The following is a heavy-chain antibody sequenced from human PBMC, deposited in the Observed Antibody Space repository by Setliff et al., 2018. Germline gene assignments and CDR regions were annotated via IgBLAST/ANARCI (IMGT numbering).Heavy chain of an antibody. Sequence: PGGSLRLSCAASGFTFSDYYMSWIRQAPGKGLEWVSYISSSGSTIYYADSVKGRFTISRDNAKNSLYLQMNSLRAEDTAVYYCARAYDSSGYYDYYYGMDVWGQGTTFTVSS. V-gene: IGHV3-11*04. D-gene: IGHD3-22*01. CDR2: ISSSGSTI. CDR1: GFTFSDYY. CDR3: ARAYDSSGYYDYYYGMDV. J-gene: IGHJ6*02.